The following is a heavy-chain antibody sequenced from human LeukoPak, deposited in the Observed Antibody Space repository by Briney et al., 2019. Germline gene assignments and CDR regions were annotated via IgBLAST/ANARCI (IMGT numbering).Heavy chain of an antibody. CDR1: GGSFSGYY. D-gene: IGHD3-10*01. CDR3: ARASITMVRGAAQNYYYYYMDV. J-gene: IGHJ6*03. CDR2: IYHSGST. Sequence: SETLSLTCAVYGGSFSGYYWSWIRQPPGKGLEWIGEIYHSGSTNYNPSLKSRVTMSVDTSKNQFSLKLSSVTAADTAVYYCARASITMVRGAAQNYYYYYMDVWGKGTTVTISS. V-gene: IGHV4-34*01.